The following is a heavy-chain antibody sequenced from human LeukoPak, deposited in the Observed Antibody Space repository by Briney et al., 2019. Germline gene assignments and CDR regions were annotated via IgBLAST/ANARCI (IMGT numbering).Heavy chain of an antibody. CDR1: GYTFTSYG. Sequence: ASVKVSCKASGYTFTSYGISWVRQAPGQGLEWMGWISAYNGNTNYAQKLQGRVTMTTDTSTSTAYMELRSLRSDDTAAYYCARNDYDILGYPYYFDYWGQGTLVTVSS. V-gene: IGHV1-18*01. CDR2: ISAYNGNT. J-gene: IGHJ4*02. D-gene: IGHD3-9*01. CDR3: ARNDYDILGYPYYFDY.